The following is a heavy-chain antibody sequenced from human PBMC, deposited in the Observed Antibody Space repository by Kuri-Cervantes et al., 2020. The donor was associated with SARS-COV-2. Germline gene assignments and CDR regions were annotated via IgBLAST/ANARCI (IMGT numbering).Heavy chain of an antibody. CDR2: MNPNSGNT. Sequence: ASVKVSCKASGYTFTSYDINWVRQATGQGLEWMGWMNPNSGNTGYAQKFQGRVTMTRNTSISTAYMELSSLRAEDTAVYYCASQLIAAAALDYWGQGTLVTVSS. V-gene: IGHV1-8*02. J-gene: IGHJ4*02. CDR1: GYTFTSYD. CDR3: ASQLIAAAALDY. D-gene: IGHD6-13*01.